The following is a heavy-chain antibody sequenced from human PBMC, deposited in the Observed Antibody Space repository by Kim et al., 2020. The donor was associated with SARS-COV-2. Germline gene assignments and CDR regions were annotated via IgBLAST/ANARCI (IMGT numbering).Heavy chain of an antibody. CDR3: TTGLFGLWFGELPIDY. Sequence: GGSLRLSCAASGFTFSNAWMSWVRQAPGKGLEWVGRIKSKTDGGTTDYAAPVKGRFTISRDDSKNTLYLQMNSLKTEDTAVYYCTTGLFGLWFGELPIDYWGQGTLVTVSS. V-gene: IGHV3-15*01. J-gene: IGHJ4*02. CDR1: GFTFSNAW. D-gene: IGHD3-10*01. CDR2: IKSKTDGGTT.